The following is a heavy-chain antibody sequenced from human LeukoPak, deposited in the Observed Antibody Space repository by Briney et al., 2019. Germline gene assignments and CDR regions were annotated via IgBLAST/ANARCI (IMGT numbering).Heavy chain of an antibody. CDR1: RYTFTGYY. J-gene: IGHJ4*02. CDR3: GSEAGDSSGWYDLDY. V-gene: IGHV1-2*06. D-gene: IGHD6-19*01. Sequence: ASVKVSCKASRYTFTGYYMHWVRQAPGQGLEWMGRINPNSGGTNYAQKFQGRVTMTRDTSISTAYMELSRLRSDDTAVYYCGSEAGDSSGWYDLDYWGQGTLVTASS. CDR2: INPNSGGT.